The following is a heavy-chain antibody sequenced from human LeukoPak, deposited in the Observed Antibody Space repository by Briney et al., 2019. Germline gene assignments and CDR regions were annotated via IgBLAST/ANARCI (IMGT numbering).Heavy chain of an antibody. CDR2: IYTSGST. D-gene: IGHD6-19*01. CDR1: GGSISSGSYY. CDR3: AREVEQWPFDY. Sequence: SETLSLTCTVSGGSISSGSYYWSWIRQPAGKGLEWIGRIYTSGSTNYNPSLKSRVTISVDTSKNQFSLKLSSVTAADTAVYYCAREVEQWPFDYWGQGTLVTVSS. V-gene: IGHV4-61*02. J-gene: IGHJ4*02.